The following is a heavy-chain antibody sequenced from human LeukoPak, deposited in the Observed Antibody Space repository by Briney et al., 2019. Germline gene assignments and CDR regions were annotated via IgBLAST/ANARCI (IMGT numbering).Heavy chain of an antibody. CDR1: GGTFSSYA. Sequence: SVKVSCKASGGTFSSYAISWVRQAPGQGLEWMGGIIPIFGTANYAQKFQGRVTITADESTSTAYMELSSLRSEDTAVYYCASSSSSRYYFDYWGQGTLVTVSS. CDR2: IIPIFGTA. J-gene: IGHJ4*02. D-gene: IGHD6-6*01. CDR3: ASSSSSRYYFDY. V-gene: IGHV1-69*01.